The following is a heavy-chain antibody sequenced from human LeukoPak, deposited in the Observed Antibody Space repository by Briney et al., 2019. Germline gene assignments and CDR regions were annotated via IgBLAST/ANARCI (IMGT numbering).Heavy chain of an antibody. Sequence: GGSLRLSCAASGFTFSSYAMSWVRQAPGKGLEWVSAISGSGGSTYYADSVKGRFTISRDNAKNSLYLQMNSLRAEDTAVYYCAREMDSYGYFRDYYMDVWGKGTTVTVSS. CDR2: ISGSGGST. J-gene: IGHJ6*03. D-gene: IGHD5-18*01. CDR1: GFTFSSYA. V-gene: IGHV3-23*01. CDR3: AREMDSYGYFRDYYMDV.